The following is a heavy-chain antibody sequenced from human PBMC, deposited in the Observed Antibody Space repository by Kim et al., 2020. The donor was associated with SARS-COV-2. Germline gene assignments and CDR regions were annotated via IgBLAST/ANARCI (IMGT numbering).Heavy chain of an antibody. J-gene: IGHJ3*02. CDR3: ARDPDDYGDYGGGVAFDI. CDR1: GGSISSGSYY. D-gene: IGHD4-17*01. V-gene: IGHV4-61*02. Sequence: SETLSLTCTVSGGSISSGSYYWSWIRQPAGKGLEWIGRIYTSGSTNYNPSLKSRVTISVDTSKNQFSLKLSSVTAADTAVYYCARDPDDYGDYGGGVAFDIWGQGTMVTVSS. CDR2: IYTSGST.